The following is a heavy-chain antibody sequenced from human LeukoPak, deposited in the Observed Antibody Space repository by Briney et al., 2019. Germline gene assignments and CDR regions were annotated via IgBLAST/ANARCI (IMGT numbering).Heavy chain of an antibody. Sequence: SETLSLTCAVYGGSFSGYYWSWLRQPPGKGLEWIGEINHSGSTNYNPSLKSRVTISVDTSKNQFSLTLSSVTAADTAVYYCARVGDGYNSYFDYWGQGTLVTVSS. CDR1: GGSFSGYY. CDR3: ARVGDGYNSYFDY. D-gene: IGHD5-24*01. V-gene: IGHV4-34*01. CDR2: INHSGST. J-gene: IGHJ4*02.